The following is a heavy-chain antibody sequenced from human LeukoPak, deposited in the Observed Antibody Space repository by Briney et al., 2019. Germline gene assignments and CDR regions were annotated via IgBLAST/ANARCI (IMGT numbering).Heavy chain of an antibody. V-gene: IGHV1-2*02. CDR2: INPKSRGT. J-gene: IGHJ4*02. CDR3: ARGASLTYYYDSSGFFPFDY. CDR1: EYTFTGYY. Sequence: ASVKVSCKASEYTFTGYYIHRVRQAPGQGLEWMGWINPKSRGTDYAQKFRGRVTLTRDKPISTVYMELNALRSDDTAVYYCARGASLTYYYDSSGFFPFDYWGQGTLVTVSS. D-gene: IGHD3-22*01.